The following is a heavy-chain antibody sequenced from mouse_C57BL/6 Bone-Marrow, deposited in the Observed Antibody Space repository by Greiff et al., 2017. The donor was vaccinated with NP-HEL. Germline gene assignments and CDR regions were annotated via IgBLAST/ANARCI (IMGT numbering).Heavy chain of an antibody. CDR1: GYTFTDYE. CDR2: IDPETGGP. Sequence: SGAELVRPGASVTLSCKASGYTFTDYEMHWVKQTPVHGLEWIGAIDPETGGPAYNQKFKGKAILTADKSSSTSYMELRSLTSEDSAVYYCTGLTGTKGYWGQGTTLTVSS. J-gene: IGHJ2*01. D-gene: IGHD4-1*01. V-gene: IGHV1-15*01. CDR3: TGLTGTKGY.